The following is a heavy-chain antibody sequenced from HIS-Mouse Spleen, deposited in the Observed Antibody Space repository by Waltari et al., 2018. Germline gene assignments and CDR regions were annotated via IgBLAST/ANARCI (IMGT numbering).Heavy chain of an antibody. CDR2: IYYSGST. Sequence: QLQLQESGPGLVKPSETLSLTCTVSGGSISSSSYYWGWIRQPPGKGLEWIGSIYYSGSTSYNPSLKSRVTISVDTSKNQFSLKLSSVTAADTAVYYCARATIGEYSPGAFDIWGQGTMVTVSS. J-gene: IGHJ3*02. V-gene: IGHV4-39*07. CDR3: ARATIGEYSPGAFDI. D-gene: IGHD3-16*01. CDR1: GGSISSSSYY.